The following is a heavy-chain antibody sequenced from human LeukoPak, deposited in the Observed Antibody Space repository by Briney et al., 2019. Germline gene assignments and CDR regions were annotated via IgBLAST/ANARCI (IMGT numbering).Heavy chain of an antibody. J-gene: IGHJ6*03. Sequence: ASVKVSCKASGYTFTGYYMHWVRQAPGQGLEWMGWINPNSGGTNYAQKFQGRVTMTRDTSISTAYMELSRLRSDDTAVYYCARDHSSGWYLSYYYYYYMDVWGKGTTVTVSS. CDR2: INPNSGGT. V-gene: IGHV1-2*02. CDR1: GYTFTGYY. D-gene: IGHD6-19*01. CDR3: ARDHSSGWYLSYYYYYYMDV.